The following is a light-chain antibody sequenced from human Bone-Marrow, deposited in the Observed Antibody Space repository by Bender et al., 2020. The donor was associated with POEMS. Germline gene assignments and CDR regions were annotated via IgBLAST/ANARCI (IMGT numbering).Light chain of an antibody. Sequence: QSVLTQPPSVSGAPGQRVTISCTGSSSNIGAGYDVHWYQQLPGAAPKLLIYGNNNRPSGVPDRFSGSMSGTSASLAISGLHSEDEADYYCVAWDDTLNGWVFGGGTKLTVL. CDR3: VAWDDTLNGWV. CDR1: SSNIGAGYD. V-gene: IGLV1-50*01. CDR2: GNN. J-gene: IGLJ2*01.